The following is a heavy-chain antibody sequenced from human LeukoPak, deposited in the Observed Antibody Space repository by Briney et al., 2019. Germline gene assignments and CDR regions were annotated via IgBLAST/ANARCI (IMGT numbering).Heavy chain of an antibody. CDR1: GFTFSSYA. CDR2: ISYDGSNK. V-gene: IGHV3-30-3*02. Sequence: GGSLRLSCAASGFTFSSYALHWVRQAPGKGLEWVAVISYDGSNKYYADSVKGRFTISRDHSKNTLYLQMNSLRAEDTAVYYCAKITMVRGPMFDYWGQGTLVTVSS. J-gene: IGHJ4*02. D-gene: IGHD3-10*01. CDR3: AKITMVRGPMFDY.